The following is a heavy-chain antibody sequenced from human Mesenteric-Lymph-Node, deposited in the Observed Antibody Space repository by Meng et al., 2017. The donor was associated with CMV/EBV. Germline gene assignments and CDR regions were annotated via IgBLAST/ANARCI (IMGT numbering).Heavy chain of an antibody. CDR1: GFTFSRYW. CDR2: INSDGSST. D-gene: IGHD3-3*01. Sequence: LSLTCAASGFTFSRYWMHWVRQAPGKGLVWVSRINSDGSSTNYADSVKGRFTISRDNAKNTLYLQMNSLRAEDTAVYYCARDRGHDFWSGYHGLYYYGMDVWGQGTTVTVSS. V-gene: IGHV3-74*01. J-gene: IGHJ6*02. CDR3: ARDRGHDFWSGYHGLYYYGMDV.